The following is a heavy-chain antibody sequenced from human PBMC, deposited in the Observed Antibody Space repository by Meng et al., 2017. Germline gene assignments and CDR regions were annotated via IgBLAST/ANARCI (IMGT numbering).Heavy chain of an antibody. V-gene: IGHV3-9*01. Sequence: GGSLRLSCAASGFTFDDYAIHWVRQVPGKGLEWVSGISSNSGNIGYGDSVKGRFTISRDNAKNSLYLQMNSLRAEDTALYYCAKDIQEGYNWNYLAFDYWGQGPLVTVSS. CDR1: GFTFDDYA. CDR2: ISSNSGNI. J-gene: IGHJ4*02. CDR3: AKDIQEGYNWNYLAFDY. D-gene: IGHD1-7*01.